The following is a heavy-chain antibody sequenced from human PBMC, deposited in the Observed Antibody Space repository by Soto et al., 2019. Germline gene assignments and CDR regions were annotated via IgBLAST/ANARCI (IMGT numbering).Heavy chain of an antibody. CDR1: GGTFSSYT. V-gene: IGHV1-69*02. Sequence: ASVKVSCKASGGTFSSYTISWVRQAPGQGREWMGRIIPILGIANYAQKFQGRVTITADKSTSTAYMELSSLRSEDTAVYYCAKDDYSSYLEDYWGQGALVTVSS. CDR3: AKDDYSSYLEDY. J-gene: IGHJ4*02. CDR2: IIPILGIA. D-gene: IGHD4-4*01.